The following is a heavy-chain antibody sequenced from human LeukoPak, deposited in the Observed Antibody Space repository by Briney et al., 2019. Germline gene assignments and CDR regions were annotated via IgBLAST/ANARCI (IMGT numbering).Heavy chain of an antibody. D-gene: IGHD2-15*01. J-gene: IGHJ4*02. Sequence: ASVKVSCKASGYTFTNYGISWVRQAPGQGLELMGWISTYNGNTKYVQKVQGRVTMTTDTSTSTAYMEVTNLTSDDTATYYCARGTGYCSVVSCFEGTTTFAYWGQGTLVSVSS. CDR2: ISTYNGNT. V-gene: IGHV1-18*01. CDR3: ARGTGYCSVVSCFEGTTTFAY. CDR1: GYTFTNYG.